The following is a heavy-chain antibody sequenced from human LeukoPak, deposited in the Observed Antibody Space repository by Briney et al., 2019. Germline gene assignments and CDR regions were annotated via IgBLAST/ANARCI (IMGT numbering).Heavy chain of an antibody. D-gene: IGHD3-10*01. Sequence: ASVNVSCKASGYTFTSYGISWVRQAPGQGLEWMGWISAYNGNTNYAQKLQGRVTMTTDTSTSTAYMELRSLRSDDTAVYYCARTPSYYGSGSYKSRKYWYFDLWGRGTLVTVSS. V-gene: IGHV1-18*01. CDR1: GYTFTSYG. J-gene: IGHJ2*01. CDR2: ISAYNGNT. CDR3: ARTPSYYGSGSYKSRKYWYFDL.